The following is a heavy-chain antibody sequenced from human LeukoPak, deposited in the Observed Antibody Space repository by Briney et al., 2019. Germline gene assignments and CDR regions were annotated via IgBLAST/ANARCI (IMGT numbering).Heavy chain of an antibody. Sequence: SETLSLTCTVSGYSISSGYYWGWIRQPPGKGLEWIGSIYHSGSTYYNPSLKSRVTISVDTSKNQFSLKMSSVTAADTAVYYCARDPGDSSSWYAGGPDYWGQGTLVTVSS. D-gene: IGHD6-13*01. CDR1: GYSISSGYY. CDR3: ARDPGDSSSWYAGGPDY. CDR2: IYHSGST. J-gene: IGHJ4*02. V-gene: IGHV4-38-2*02.